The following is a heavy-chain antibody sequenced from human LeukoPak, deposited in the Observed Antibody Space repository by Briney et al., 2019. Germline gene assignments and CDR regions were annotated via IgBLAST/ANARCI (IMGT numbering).Heavy chain of an antibody. D-gene: IGHD4-17*01. CDR3: ARDRGHDYGDRPVDY. Sequence: PSETLSLTCTVSGGSISSGSYYWSWIRQPAGKGLEWIGRIYTSGSTNYNPSLKSRVTISVDTSKNQFSLKLSSVTAADTAVYYCARDRGHDYGDRPVDYWGQGTLVTVSS. J-gene: IGHJ4*02. CDR1: GGSISSGSYY. CDR2: IYTSGST. V-gene: IGHV4-61*02.